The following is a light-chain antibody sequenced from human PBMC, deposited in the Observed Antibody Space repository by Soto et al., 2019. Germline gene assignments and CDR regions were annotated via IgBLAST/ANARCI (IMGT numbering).Light chain of an antibody. CDR1: QSVLYSSNNKNY. J-gene: IGKJ2*01. V-gene: IGKV4-1*01. Sequence: DIMMTQSPDSLAVSLGERATINCKSSQSVLYSSNNKNYLAWYQQKPGQPPKLLIYWASTRESGVPDRFSGSGSGTDFTLTISSLQAEDVAVYYCQQYYSTPQNTFGQGTKLEIK. CDR3: QQYYSTPQNT. CDR2: WAS.